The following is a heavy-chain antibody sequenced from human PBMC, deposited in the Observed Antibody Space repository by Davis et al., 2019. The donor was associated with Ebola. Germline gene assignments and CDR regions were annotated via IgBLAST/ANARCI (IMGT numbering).Heavy chain of an antibody. V-gene: IGHV3-30-3*01. CDR1: GFTVSSNY. CDR3: ARLLDCTNAVCQYFDY. Sequence: GESLKISCAASGFTVSSNYMSWVRQAPGKGLEWVAVISYDGSNKYYADSVKGRFTISRDNSKNTLYLQMNSLRTEDAAVYYCARLLDCTNAVCQYFDYWGQGTLVTVSS. D-gene: IGHD2-8*01. J-gene: IGHJ4*02. CDR2: ISYDGSNK.